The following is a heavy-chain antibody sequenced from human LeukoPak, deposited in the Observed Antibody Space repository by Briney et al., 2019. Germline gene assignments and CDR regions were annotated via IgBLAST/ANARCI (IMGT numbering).Heavy chain of an antibody. D-gene: IGHD6-19*01. CDR3: ATRIAVAGTLDY. Sequence: GASVKVSCKASGYTFTSYGISWVRQAPGQGLEWMGWISAYSGNANYAHKLQGRVTMTTDTSTSTAYMELRSLRSDDTAVYYCATRIAVAGTLDYWGQGTLVTVSS. J-gene: IGHJ4*02. V-gene: IGHV1-18*01. CDR2: ISAYSGNA. CDR1: GYTFTSYG.